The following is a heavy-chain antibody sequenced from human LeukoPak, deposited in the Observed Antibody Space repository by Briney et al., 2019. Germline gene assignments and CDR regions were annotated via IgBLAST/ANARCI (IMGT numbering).Heavy chain of an antibody. CDR1: GYTFTSYG. V-gene: IGHV1-18*01. CDR3: ARGVVPAAGTIFGVVISDY. Sequence: ASVKVSCKASGYTFTSYGISWVRQAPGQGLEWMGWISAYNGNTNYAQKLQGRVTMTTDTSTSTAYMELRSLRSDDTAVYYCARGVVPAAGTIFGVVISDYWGQGTLVTVSS. CDR2: ISAYNGNT. D-gene: IGHD3-3*01. J-gene: IGHJ4*02.